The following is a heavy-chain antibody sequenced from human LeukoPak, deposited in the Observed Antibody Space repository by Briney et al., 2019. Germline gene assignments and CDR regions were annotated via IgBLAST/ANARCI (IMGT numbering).Heavy chain of an antibody. J-gene: IGHJ4*02. Sequence: PGGSLRLSCAASGFTFSSYAMIWVRQAPGKGLEWVSGISGSGGVTHYADSVKGRFTISRDNAKNSLYLQMNSLRAEDTAVYYCARDRGLDYWGQGTLVTVSS. CDR2: ISGSGGVT. CDR1: GFTFSSYA. V-gene: IGHV3-23*01. CDR3: ARDRGLDY. D-gene: IGHD3-10*01.